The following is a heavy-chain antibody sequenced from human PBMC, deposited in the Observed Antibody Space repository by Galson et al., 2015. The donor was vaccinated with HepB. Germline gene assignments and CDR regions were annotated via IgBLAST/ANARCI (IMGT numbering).Heavy chain of an antibody. CDR3: AKDLAGGSGIGRSCYSFPPFFDV. V-gene: IGHV3-15*01. J-gene: IGHJ4*02. CDR1: GVRFSSAW. D-gene: IGHD2-15*01. CDR2: IKSNSDGETT. Sequence: SLRLSCAVSGVRFSSAWMSWVRQAPGKGLEWVGRIKSNSDGETTDYAASVKGGFTISRDDSKETVYLEMRSLKTEDTAVYYCAKDLAGGSGIGRSCYSFPPFFDVWGRGTLVTVSS.